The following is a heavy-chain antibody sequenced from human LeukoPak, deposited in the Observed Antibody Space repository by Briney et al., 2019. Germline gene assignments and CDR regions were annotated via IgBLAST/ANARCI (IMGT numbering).Heavy chain of an antibody. V-gene: IGHV1-2*02. CDR1: GYTFTNYY. D-gene: IGHD3-3*01. CDR3: ARDHGDDAFDI. Sequence: ASVKVSCKASGYTFTNYYIHWVRQAPGQGLEWMGWINSNRGGTNYAQKFQGRVTMTRDTSIGTAYMELRSVRSDDTAVYYCARDHGDDAFDIWGPGTMVTVSS. J-gene: IGHJ3*02. CDR2: INSNRGGT.